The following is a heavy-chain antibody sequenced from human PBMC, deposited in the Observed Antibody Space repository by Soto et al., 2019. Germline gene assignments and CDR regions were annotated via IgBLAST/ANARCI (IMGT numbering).Heavy chain of an antibody. CDR2: ISGSGATT. J-gene: IGHJ6*02. V-gene: IGHV3-23*01. Sequence: EQLLESGGGLVQPGGSLRLSCAASGFTFSSYAMSWVRQAPGKGLEWVSAISGSGATTYHADSVKGRFTISRENSKNALYLQMNSLGAEDTAVYYCAKPPYSSSTFYYYGMDVWGRGTTVTVSS. D-gene: IGHD6-6*01. CDR3: AKPPYSSSTFYYYGMDV. CDR1: GFTFSSYA.